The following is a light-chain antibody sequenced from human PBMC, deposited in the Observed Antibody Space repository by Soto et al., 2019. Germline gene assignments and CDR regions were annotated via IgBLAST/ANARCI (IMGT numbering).Light chain of an antibody. CDR2: DAS. J-gene: IGKJ4*01. V-gene: IGKV3-11*01. CDR1: QNIDNY. CDR3: QHRSNWPRT. Sequence: EVVLTQSPATLSLSPGERATLSCRASQNIDNYVAWYQQKFGQAPRLLIYDASNRATGIPARFSGRGSGTDFTLTIDSLEPEDVAVYYCQHRSNWPRTFGGGTKVEIK.